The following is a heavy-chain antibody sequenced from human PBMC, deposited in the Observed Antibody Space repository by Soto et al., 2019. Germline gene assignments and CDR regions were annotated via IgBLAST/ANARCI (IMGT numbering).Heavy chain of an antibody. Sequence: GGSLRLSCAASGFTFRSFTMNWVRQAPGKGLEWVSTISSNSANIYYTDALRGRFTISRDNAKNTLHLQMNSLRAKDTAVYYCARDASRDSSAPGCFHPGGPGTRVTVSS. V-gene: IGHV3-21*01. CDR3: ARDASRDSSAPGCFHP. CDR1: GFTFRSFT. D-gene: IGHD6-13*01. CDR2: ISSNSANI. J-gene: IGHJ5*02.